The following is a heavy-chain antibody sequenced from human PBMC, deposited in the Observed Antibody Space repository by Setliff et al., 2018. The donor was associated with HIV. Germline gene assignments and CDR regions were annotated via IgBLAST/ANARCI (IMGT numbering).Heavy chain of an antibody. CDR3: ALVGGITVPPDGFDI. V-gene: IGHV3-74*01. CDR1: GFTFNNYR. CDR2: ISPDGRST. J-gene: IGHJ3*02. D-gene: IGHD3-10*01. Sequence: PGGSLRLSCAASGFTFNNYRRNGVRQVPGKGLVWVARISPDGRSTTHADAVKGRFTISRDNAKNTLYLHMNSLRAEETSVYHCALVGGITVPPDGFDIWGQGTMVTVSS.